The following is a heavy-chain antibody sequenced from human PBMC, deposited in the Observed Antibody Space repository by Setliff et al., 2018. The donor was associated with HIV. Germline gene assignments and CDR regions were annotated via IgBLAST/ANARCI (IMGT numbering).Heavy chain of an antibody. Sequence: LSLTCNISGVSLPTNYWNWIRQPAGKGLEWIGRIYTTGGTNYNPALKSRVTMSIDTSKNQISLKLNSVTAADTATYYCARSNPGITAGLLAYWGPGTPVTVSS. V-gene: IGHV4-4*07. J-gene: IGHJ4*02. D-gene: IGHD6-13*01. CDR3: ARSNPGITAGLLAY. CDR2: IYTTGGT. CDR1: GVSLPTNY.